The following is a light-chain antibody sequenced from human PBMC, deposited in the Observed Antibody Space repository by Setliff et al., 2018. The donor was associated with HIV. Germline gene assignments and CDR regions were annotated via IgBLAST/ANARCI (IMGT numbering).Light chain of an antibody. CDR3: ASYTSSSTYV. Sequence: QSVLTQPASVSGSPGQSITLSCTGTSSDVGSYNLVSWYQHHPGKAPKLMIYEVSKRPSGVSNRFSGSKSGNTASLTISGLQAEDEAEYFCASYTSSSTYVFGTGTKVTVL. J-gene: IGLJ1*01. V-gene: IGLV2-14*02. CDR2: EVS. CDR1: SSDVGSYNL.